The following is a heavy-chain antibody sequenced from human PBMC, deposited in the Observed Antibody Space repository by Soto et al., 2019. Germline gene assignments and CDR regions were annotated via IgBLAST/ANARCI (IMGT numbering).Heavy chain of an antibody. J-gene: IGHJ6*02. V-gene: IGHV1-2*02. CDR3: ATYYDFWSGNRGWYYGMDV. CDR1: GYTFTGYY. CDR2: INPNSGGT. D-gene: IGHD3-3*01. Sequence: QVQLVQSGAEVKKPGASVKVSCKASGYTFTGYYMHWVRQAPGQGLEWMGWINPNSGGTNYAQKFQGRVTMTRDTSISTAYMELSRLRSDDTAVYYCATYYDFWSGNRGWYYGMDVWGQGTTVTVSS.